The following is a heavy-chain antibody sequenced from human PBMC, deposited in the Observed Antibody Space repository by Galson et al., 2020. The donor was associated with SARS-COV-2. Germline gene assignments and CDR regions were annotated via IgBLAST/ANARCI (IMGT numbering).Heavy chain of an antibody. D-gene: IGHD3-22*01. CDR2: IYHSGST. J-gene: IGHJ4*02. V-gene: IGHV4-38-2*01. CDR3: ARRRPVFEGSGYNLYHFDY. CDR1: GFSINSGYY. Sequence: SETLSLTCGVSGFSINSGYYWGWIRQPPGKGLQWIGDIYHSGSTYYNPSLKSRLTISMDTSKNQFSLKVNSVTAADTAVYYCARRRPVFEGSGYNLYHFDYWGQGTLVTVSS.